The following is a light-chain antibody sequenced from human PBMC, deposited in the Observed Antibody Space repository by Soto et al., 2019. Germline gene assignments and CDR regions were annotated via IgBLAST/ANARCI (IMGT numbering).Light chain of an antibody. CDR3: QQSYSNMWT. CDR2: AAS. CDR1: QSISSY. J-gene: IGKJ1*01. V-gene: IGKV1-39*01. Sequence: DIQMIQSPSSLSTSVGYRFTITCRASQSISSYLNWYQQKKGKAPKLLIYAASSLQGGVPSRFSGSGSETDLTITISSMKNEDFETYSCQQSYSNMWTFGHGTKVDIK.